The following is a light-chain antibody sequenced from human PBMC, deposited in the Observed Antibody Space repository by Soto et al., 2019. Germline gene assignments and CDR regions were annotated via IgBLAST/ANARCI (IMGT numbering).Light chain of an antibody. Sequence: DIQMTQSPSTLSASVGDRVTITCRASQSISTWLAWYQQKPGKDPTLLIYKASRLESGVPSRFSGSGSGTEFALTISSLQPADFATYYCQQYNTYSWTFGQGTKVDI. CDR1: QSISTW. V-gene: IGKV1-5*03. J-gene: IGKJ1*01. CDR3: QQYNTYSWT. CDR2: KAS.